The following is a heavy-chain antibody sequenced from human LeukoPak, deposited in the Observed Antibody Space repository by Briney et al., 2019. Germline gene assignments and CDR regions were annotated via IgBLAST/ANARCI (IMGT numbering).Heavy chain of an antibody. D-gene: IGHD6-19*01. CDR1: GGSISSYY. J-gene: IGHJ4*02. CDR3: ARGGSGPYPRLDY. Sequence: SETLSLTCTVSGGSISSYYRSWIRQSPGKGLEWIGYIFYSGSTNYSPSLKSRVTISVDTSKNQFSLKLSSVTAADTAVYYCARGGSGPYPRLDYWGQGSLVTVSS. V-gene: IGHV4-59*01. CDR2: IFYSGST.